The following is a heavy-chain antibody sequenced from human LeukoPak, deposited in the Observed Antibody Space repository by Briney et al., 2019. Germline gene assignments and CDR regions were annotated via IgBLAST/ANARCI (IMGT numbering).Heavy chain of an antibody. D-gene: IGHD3-10*01. J-gene: IGHJ5*02. CDR2: INQSGGT. Sequence: SETLSLTCGVYGGSFSGYYWSWIRQPPGKGLEWIGEINQSGGTNYNPSLKSRVTFSVDTSKNHFSLKLSSVTAADTAVYYCARHTLLWFGELQNWFDPWGQGTLVTVSS. CDR3: ARHTLLWFGELQNWFDP. V-gene: IGHV4-34*01. CDR1: GGSFSGYY.